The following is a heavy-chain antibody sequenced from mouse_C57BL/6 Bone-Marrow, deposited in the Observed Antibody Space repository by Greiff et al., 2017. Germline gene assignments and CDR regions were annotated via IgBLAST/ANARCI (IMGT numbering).Heavy chain of an antibody. Sequence: QVQLQQSGAELVKPGASVKLSCKASGYTFTSYWMHWVKQRPGQGLEWIGMIHPGSGSTNYNEKFKGKATLTVDKSSSTAYMQLSSLTSEDSAVYYCAREGTDWGQGTTLTVSS. CDR1: GYTFTSYW. D-gene: IGHD3-3*01. J-gene: IGHJ2*01. CDR2: IHPGSGST. CDR3: AREGTD. V-gene: IGHV1-64*01.